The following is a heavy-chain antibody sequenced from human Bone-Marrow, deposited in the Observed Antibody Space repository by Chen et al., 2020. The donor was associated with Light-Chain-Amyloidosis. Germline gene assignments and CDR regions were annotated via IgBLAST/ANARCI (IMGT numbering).Heavy chain of an antibody. CDR1: GFTFSHYA. CDR3: VKEGDRDLWSFDY. Sequence: VQLVESGGGVVQPGRSLRLSCAASGFTFSHYAMNWVRRAPGKGLEWLAVISYDGSTKYYGDSVKGRFSISRDNSKNTLSLQMNSLSAEDTAVYYCVKEGDRDLWSFDYWGQGTLVTVSS. J-gene: IGHJ4*02. CDR2: ISYDGSTK. D-gene: IGHD3-10*01. V-gene: IGHV3-30*18.